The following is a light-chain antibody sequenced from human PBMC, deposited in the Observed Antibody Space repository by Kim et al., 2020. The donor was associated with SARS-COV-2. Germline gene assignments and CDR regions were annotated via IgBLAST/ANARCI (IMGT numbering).Light chain of an antibody. CDR2: RAS. CDR1: QSVISSY. J-gene: IGKJ4*01. V-gene: IGKV3-20*01. Sequence: EIVLTQTPGTLSLSPGERATLSCRASQSVISSYLAWYQQKPGQAPRLLIYRASTRATGIPDRFSGSGSGTDFTLTISRLEPEDFAVYYCQLYDNSLPFGGGTKLEI. CDR3: QLYDNSLP.